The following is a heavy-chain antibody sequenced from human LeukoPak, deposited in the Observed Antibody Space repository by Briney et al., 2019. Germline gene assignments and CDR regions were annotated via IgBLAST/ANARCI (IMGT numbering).Heavy chain of an antibody. Sequence: PGGSLRLSCVGSGFTFSDYAIHWVRQAPGKGLEWVAVSVHDEVGKQFADSVKGRFTLSRDNSRDSVYLQMNRLRDEDTAVYYCAKDRGYGEHEPFESWGQGSLVTVSS. CDR3: AKDRGYGEHEPFES. J-gene: IGHJ4*02. D-gene: IGHD4/OR15-4a*01. V-gene: IGHV3-30*18. CDR2: SVHDEVGK. CDR1: GFTFSDYA.